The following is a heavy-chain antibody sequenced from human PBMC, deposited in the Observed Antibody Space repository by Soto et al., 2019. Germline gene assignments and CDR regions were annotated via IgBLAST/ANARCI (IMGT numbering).Heavy chain of an antibody. J-gene: IGHJ4*02. CDR1: GGTFSSYA. CDR2: IIPIFGTA. Sequence: QVQLVQSGAEVKKPGSSVKVSCKASGGTFSSYAISWVRQAPGQGLEWMGGIIPIFGTANYAQKFQGRVTITADESTSTAYMELSSLRSEDTAVYYCARARLRGVSYYYSSGYYQPQTDWGQGTLVTVSS. V-gene: IGHV1-69*01. D-gene: IGHD3-22*01. CDR3: ARARLRGVSYYYSSGYYQPQTD.